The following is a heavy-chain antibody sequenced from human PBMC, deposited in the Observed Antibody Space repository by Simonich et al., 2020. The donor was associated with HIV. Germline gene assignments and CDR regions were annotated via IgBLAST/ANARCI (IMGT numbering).Heavy chain of an antibody. CDR1: GGSISSSSYY. J-gene: IGHJ6*03. D-gene: IGHD2-2*01. Sequence: QLQLQESGPGLVKPSETLSLTCTVSGGSISSSSYYWGWIRQPPGKGLEWIGSIYYSGSTYYNPSLKSRVTISVDTSKNQFSLKLSSVTAADTAVYSCAAMPYYYYYMDVWGKGTTVTVSS. CDR3: AAMPYYYYYMDV. CDR2: IYYSGST. V-gene: IGHV4-39*01.